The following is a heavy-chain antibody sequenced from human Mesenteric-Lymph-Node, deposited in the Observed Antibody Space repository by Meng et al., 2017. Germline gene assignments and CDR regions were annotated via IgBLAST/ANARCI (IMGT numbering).Heavy chain of an antibody. D-gene: IGHD6-19*01. Sequence: GESLKISCAASGFTFSSYSMNWVRQAPGKGLEWVSSISSSSSYIYYADSVKGRFTISRDNAKNSLYLQMNSLRAEDTAVYYCICYSSGWHWGQGTRVTVSS. J-gene: IGHJ4*02. V-gene: IGHV3-21*01. CDR2: ISSSSSYI. CDR1: GFTFSSYS. CDR3: ICYSSGWH.